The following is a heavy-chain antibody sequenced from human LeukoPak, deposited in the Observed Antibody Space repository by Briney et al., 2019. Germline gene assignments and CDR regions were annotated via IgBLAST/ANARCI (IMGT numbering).Heavy chain of an antibody. V-gene: IGHV1-69*13. CDR2: ILFGAA. D-gene: IGHD6-19*01. CDR3: AKARVAVAPVNDDAFDI. J-gene: IGHJ3*02. CDR1: GGIFSSFA. Sequence: GASVKVSCKASGGIFSSFAINWVRQAPGQGLEWMGGILFGAADYSQNFQGRVTITADESTSTAYMELSSLRSEDTAVYYCAKARVAVAPVNDDAFDIWGQGTMVTVSS.